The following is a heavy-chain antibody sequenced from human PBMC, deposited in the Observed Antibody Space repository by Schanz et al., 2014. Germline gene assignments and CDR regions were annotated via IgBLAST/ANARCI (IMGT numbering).Heavy chain of an antibody. CDR3: AKDGPGCSGSYSADGGMDV. CDR1: GFTFGSSV. J-gene: IGHJ6*02. D-gene: IGHD3-10*01. Sequence: EVQLLESGGGLVQPGGSLRLSCAASGFTFGSSVMAWVRQAPGKGLEWVSFVHPGGSTYYPDSVKGRFTISRDSSKNTLYLQMNSLRAEDTAVYYCAKDGPGCSGSYSADGGMDVWGQGTTVTVSS. CDR2: FVHPGGST. V-gene: IGHV3-23*03.